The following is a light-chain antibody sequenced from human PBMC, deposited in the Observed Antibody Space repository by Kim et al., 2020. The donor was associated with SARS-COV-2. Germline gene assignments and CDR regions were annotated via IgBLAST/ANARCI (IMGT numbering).Light chain of an antibody. J-gene: IGKJ1*01. Sequence: DIVMTQSPDSLAVSLGERATINCKSSQSVLYSSNNNYYLAWYQQKPGQPPKLLIYWACTRESGVTNQFSGSGYGTDFTLTIDTLQAEDVAVYYCQYYYTTPWTFGQGTKVDIK. CDR2: WAC. V-gene: IGKV4-1*01. CDR1: QSVLYSSNNNYY. CDR3: QYYYTTPWT.